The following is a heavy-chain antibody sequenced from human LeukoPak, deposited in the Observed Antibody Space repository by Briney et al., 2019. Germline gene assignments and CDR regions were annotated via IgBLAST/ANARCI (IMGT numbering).Heavy chain of an antibody. CDR1: GGSISSGGYY. V-gene: IGHV4-31*03. J-gene: IGHJ6*02. Sequence: SQTLSLTCTVSGGSISSGGYYWSWIRQHPGKGLEWIGYIYYSGSTYYNPSLKSRVTISVDTSKNQFSLKLSSVTAADTAVYYCASVYGSGSYAYGMDVWGQGTTVTVSS. D-gene: IGHD3-10*01. CDR2: IYYSGST. CDR3: ASVYGSGSYAYGMDV.